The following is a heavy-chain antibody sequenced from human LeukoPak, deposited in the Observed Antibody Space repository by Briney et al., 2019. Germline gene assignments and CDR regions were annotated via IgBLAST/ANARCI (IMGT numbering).Heavy chain of an antibody. CDR1: GGSISSYY. V-gene: IGHV4-59*12. CDR3: ARVLLSYDFWSGYYTHDAFDI. Sequence: TASETLSLTCTVSGGSISSYYWSWIRQPPGKGLEWIGYIYYSGSTNYNPSLKTRLTISVDTSKNQFSLKLSSVTASDTAVYYCARVLLSYDFWSGYYTHDAFDIWGQGTMVTVSS. CDR2: IYYSGST. D-gene: IGHD3-3*01. J-gene: IGHJ3*02.